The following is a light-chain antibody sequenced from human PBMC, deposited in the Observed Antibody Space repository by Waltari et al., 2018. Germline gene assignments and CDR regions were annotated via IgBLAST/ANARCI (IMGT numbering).Light chain of an antibody. CDR1: SSNIRSNV. Sequence: QSVVTQPPSASGTPGQRVTISCSGGSSNIRSNVVQWYQQLPGMAPKCLIFYNNLRPSGGPARFTGSKAGNAASLTVSGLQAEDDADYFCSSYAGKNNVVFGGGTKLTVL. V-gene: IGLV1-44*01. J-gene: IGLJ2*01. CDR2: YNN. CDR3: SSYAGKNNVV.